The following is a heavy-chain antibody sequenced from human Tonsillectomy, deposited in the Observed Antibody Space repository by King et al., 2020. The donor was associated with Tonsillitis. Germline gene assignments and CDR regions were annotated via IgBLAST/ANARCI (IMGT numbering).Heavy chain of an antibody. CDR1: GFTFSSYG. J-gene: IGHJ4*02. CDR3: ARDAFTMVRGAIKPSY. CDR2: IWYDGSNK. V-gene: IGHV3-33*01. D-gene: IGHD3-10*01. Sequence: VQLVESGGGVVQPGRSLRLSCAASGFTFSSYGMHWVRQAPGKGLEWGALIWYDGSNKYYVDSVKGRFTISRDDSKNTLYLQMNSLRAEDTAVYYCARDAFTMVRGAIKPSYWGQGTLVTVSS.